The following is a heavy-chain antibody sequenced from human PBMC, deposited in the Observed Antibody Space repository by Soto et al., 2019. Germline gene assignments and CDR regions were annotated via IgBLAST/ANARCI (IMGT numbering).Heavy chain of an antibody. D-gene: IGHD3-16*01. CDR1: GGSISNYY. Sequence: QVQLQESGPGLVKPSETLSLTRTVSGGSISNYYWSWMRQPAGKGLEWIGRIYTSGSTNYNPSLKSRVTMSVDTSKNQFSLKLSSVTAADTAMYYCAKGEGDFYYGMDVWGQGTTVTVSS. CDR3: AKGEGDFYYGMDV. CDR2: IYTSGST. J-gene: IGHJ6*02. V-gene: IGHV4-4*07.